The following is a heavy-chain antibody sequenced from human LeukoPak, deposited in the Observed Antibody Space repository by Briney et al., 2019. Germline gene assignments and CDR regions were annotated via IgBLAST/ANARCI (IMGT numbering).Heavy chain of an antibody. V-gene: IGHV4-34*01. CDR2: INHSGST. D-gene: IGHD6-6*01. CDR3: ASTYSSSSQDDAFDI. J-gene: IGHJ3*02. CDR1: GGSFSGYY. Sequence: SETLSLTCAVYGGSFSGYYWSWIRQPPGKGLEWIGEINHSGSTNYNPSLKSRVTISVDTSKNQFSLKLSSVTAADTAVYYCASTYSSSSQDDAFDIWGQGTMVTVSS.